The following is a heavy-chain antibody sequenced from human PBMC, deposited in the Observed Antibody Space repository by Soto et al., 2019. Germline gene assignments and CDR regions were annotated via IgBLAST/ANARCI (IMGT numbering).Heavy chain of an antibody. J-gene: IGHJ5*02. CDR2: IYHSGST. Sequence: LSETLSLTCAVSGYSISSGYYWGWIRQPPGKGLEWIGSIYHSGSTYYNPSLKSRVTISVDTSKNQFSLKLSSVTAADTAVYYCARSGAIFGGGARLNWFDPWGQGTLVTVSS. V-gene: IGHV4-38-2*01. CDR3: ARSGAIFGGGARLNWFDP. D-gene: IGHD3-3*01. CDR1: GYSISSGYY.